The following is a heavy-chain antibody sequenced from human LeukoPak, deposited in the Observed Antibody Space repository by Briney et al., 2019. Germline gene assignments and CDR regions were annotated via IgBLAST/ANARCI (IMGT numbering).Heavy chain of an antibody. V-gene: IGHV3-53*01. D-gene: IGHD3-16*02. CDR2: IYSGGNT. Sequence: PGGSLRLSCAASGFTVSSNYMSWVRQAPGKGLEWVSVIYSGGNTYYADSVKGRFTISRDSSKNTLDLQMNSLRAEDTAVYYYARLESYRFQYWGQGTLVTVSS. J-gene: IGHJ4*02. CDR3: ARLESYRFQY. CDR1: GFTVSSNY.